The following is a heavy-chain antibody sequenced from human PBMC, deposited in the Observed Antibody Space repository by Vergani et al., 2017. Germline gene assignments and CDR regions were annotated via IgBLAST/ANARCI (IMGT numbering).Heavy chain of an antibody. Sequence: EVQLLQSEGAVVQPGGSLRLSCVASGFTFSSHAMSWVRQGHGQGLEWVSSIKNTGDSTHYADSVKGRFTISRDNSKNTLYLQMNSLRVEDTAVYYCARDQVPAAIRLNVGNYMDVWGKGTTVIVSS. V-gene: IGHV3-23*01. CDR2: IKNTGDST. D-gene: IGHD2-2*02. CDR1: GFTFSSHA. CDR3: ARDQVPAAIRLNVGNYMDV. J-gene: IGHJ6*03.